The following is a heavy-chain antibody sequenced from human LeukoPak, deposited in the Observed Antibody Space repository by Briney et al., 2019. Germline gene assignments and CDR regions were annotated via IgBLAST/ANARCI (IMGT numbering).Heavy chain of an antibody. CDR2: ITPSGST. D-gene: IGHD3-22*01. Sequence: SETLSLTCVVYGGSFSGYFWSWIRQPPGKGLEWIGEITPSGSTNYNPSLKSRVSISIDTSKKKLSLRLTSVTAADSAVYYCASSFYYDSRDYWGQGALVTVS. CDR3: ASSFYYDSRDY. J-gene: IGHJ4*02. CDR1: GGSFSGYF. V-gene: IGHV4-34*01.